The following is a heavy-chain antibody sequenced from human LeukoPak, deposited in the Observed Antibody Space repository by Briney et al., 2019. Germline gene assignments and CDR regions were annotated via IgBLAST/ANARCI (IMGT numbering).Heavy chain of an antibody. V-gene: IGHV1-2*02. Sequence: ASVKVSCKASGYTFTSYGISWVRQAPGQGLEWMGWINPNSGDTGNAEKFQGRVTMTRDTSISTAYMELSRLRSDDTAVYYCARDGPSMVPDYDYWGQGTLVTVSS. CDR2: INPNSGDT. D-gene: IGHD3-10*01. CDR3: ARDGPSMVPDYDY. CDR1: GYTFTSYG. J-gene: IGHJ4*02.